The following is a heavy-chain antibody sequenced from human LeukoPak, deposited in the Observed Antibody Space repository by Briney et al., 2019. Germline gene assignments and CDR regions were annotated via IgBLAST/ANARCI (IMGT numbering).Heavy chain of an antibody. Sequence: SETLSLTCTVSGGSISSSSYYWGWILQPPGKGLEWIGYIYYSGSTNYNPSLKSRVTISVDTSKNQFSLKLSSVTAADTAVYYCARDTGLRYCSGGNCYGTLDPWGQGTLVTVSS. V-gene: IGHV4-61*01. CDR1: GGSISSSSYY. CDR3: ARDTGLRYCSGGNCYGTLDP. D-gene: IGHD2-15*01. CDR2: IYYSGST. J-gene: IGHJ5*02.